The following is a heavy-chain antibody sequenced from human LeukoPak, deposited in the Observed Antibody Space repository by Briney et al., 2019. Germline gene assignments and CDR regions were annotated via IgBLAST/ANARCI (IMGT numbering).Heavy chain of an antibody. CDR1: GGSISSYY. V-gene: IGHV4-59*08. Sequence: SETLSLTCTVSGGSISSYYWSWIRQPPGKGLEWIGYIYYSGSTNYNPSLKSRVTISVDTSKNQFSLKLSSVTAADTAVYYCARLGSSRYSGIDYWGQGTLVTVSS. CDR3: ARLGSSRYSGIDY. D-gene: IGHD3-22*01. J-gene: IGHJ4*02. CDR2: IYYSGST.